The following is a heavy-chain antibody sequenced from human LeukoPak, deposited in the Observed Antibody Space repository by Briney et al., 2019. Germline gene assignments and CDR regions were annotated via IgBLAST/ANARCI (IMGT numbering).Heavy chain of an antibody. CDR3: ARGHHYYDFWSGYYTGYWFDP. Sequence: SETLSLTCAVYGGSFSGYYWSWIRQPPGKGLEWIGEINHSGSTNCNPSLKSRVTISVDTSKNQFSLKLSSVTAADTAVYYCARGHHYYDFWSGYYTGYWFDPWGQGTLVTVSS. V-gene: IGHV4-34*01. D-gene: IGHD3-3*01. CDR2: INHSGST. J-gene: IGHJ5*02. CDR1: GGSFSGYY.